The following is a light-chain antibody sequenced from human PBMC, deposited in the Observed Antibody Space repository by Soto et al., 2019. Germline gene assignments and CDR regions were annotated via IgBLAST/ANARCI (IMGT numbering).Light chain of an antibody. Sequence: PGEKATLSCRASQSIASSSFGWYQQKPGQSPRLLIYGASSRATGIPDRFSGSGSGTDFTHTITRLEPEDFAVYYCQHYGTSPYTFGPGTRVEIK. V-gene: IGKV3-20*01. J-gene: IGKJ3*01. CDR1: QSIASSS. CDR3: QHYGTSPYT. CDR2: GAS.